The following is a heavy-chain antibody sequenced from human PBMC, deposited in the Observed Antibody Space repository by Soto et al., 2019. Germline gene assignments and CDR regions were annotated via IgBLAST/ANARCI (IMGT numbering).Heavy chain of an antibody. CDR3: AKFAGYGYEGVPFDI. CDR1: GFTFSSYA. J-gene: IGHJ3*02. D-gene: IGHD5-18*01. CDR2: ISASGGTT. V-gene: IGHV3-23*01. Sequence: EVQLLESGGGLVQPGGSLRLSCEASGFTFSSYAMTWVRQAPGKGLEWVSGISASGGTTYYADSVKGRFTISRDNSRNTLYLKINGLRGGDAAVYYGAKFAGYGYEGVPFDIWGQGTMVPVSS.